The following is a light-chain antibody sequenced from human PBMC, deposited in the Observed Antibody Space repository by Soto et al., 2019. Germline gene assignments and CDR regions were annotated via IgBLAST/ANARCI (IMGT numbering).Light chain of an antibody. CDR3: YSYAGILTWV. Sequence: QSVLTQPRSVSGSPGQSGTISCTGTSNDVGGYNFVSWYQQHPGKAPTLMISEVTNRPSGVSSRFSGSKSGITAYLTISGLQADDEGDYYFYSYAGILTWVFGGGSKLTVL. CDR1: SNDVGGYNF. J-gene: IGLJ3*02. V-gene: IGLV2-11*01. CDR2: EVT.